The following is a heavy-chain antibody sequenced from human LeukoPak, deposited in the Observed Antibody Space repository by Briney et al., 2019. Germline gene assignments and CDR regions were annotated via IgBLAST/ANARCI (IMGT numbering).Heavy chain of an antibody. V-gene: IGHV4-39*07. CDR1: GGSISSSSYY. CDR2: ICYSGST. J-gene: IGHJ4*02. D-gene: IGHD5-24*01. Sequence: SETLSLTCTVSGGSISSSSYYWSWIRQPPGKGLEWIGSICYSGSTYYNPSLKSRVTISVDTSKNQFSLKLSSVTAADTAVYYCARGLVEMATILGYWGQGTLVTVSS. CDR3: ARGLVEMATILGY.